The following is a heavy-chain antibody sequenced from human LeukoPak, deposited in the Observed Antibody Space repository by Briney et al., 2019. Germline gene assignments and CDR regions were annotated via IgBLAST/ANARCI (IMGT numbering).Heavy chain of an antibody. J-gene: IGHJ4*02. D-gene: IGHD3-16*01. CDR2: INPNSGGT. CDR1: GGTFSSYA. Sequence: ASVKVSCKASGGTFSSYAISWVRQAPGQGLEWMGWINPNSGGTNYAQKFQGRVTMTRDTSISTAYMELSRLRSDDTAVYYCARTSIMMASYFDYWGQGTLVTVSS. V-gene: IGHV1-2*02. CDR3: ARTSIMMASYFDY.